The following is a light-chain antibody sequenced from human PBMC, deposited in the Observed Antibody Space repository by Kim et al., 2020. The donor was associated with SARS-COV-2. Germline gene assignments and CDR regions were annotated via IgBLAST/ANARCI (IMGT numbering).Light chain of an antibody. CDR2: ATS. V-gene: IGKV1-9*01. Sequence: IQVTQSPSSLSASVGDRVTITCRASQGISSYFAWYQQKPGKAPKLLIYATSTLQSGVPSRFSGSGSGTDFSLTISSLQPEDFATYYCQQHKSYTAMYTFGQGTKLEI. CDR3: QQHKSYTAMYT. CDR1: QGISSY. J-gene: IGKJ2*01.